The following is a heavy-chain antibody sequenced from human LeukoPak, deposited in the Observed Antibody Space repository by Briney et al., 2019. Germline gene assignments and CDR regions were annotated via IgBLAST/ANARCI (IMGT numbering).Heavy chain of an antibody. Sequence: ASVKVSCKASGYTFTSYAMNWVRQAPGQGLEWMGIINPSGGSTSYAQKFQGRVTMTRDMSTSTVYMELSRLRSEDTAVYYCAREEVMEIVGATVPGWFDPWGQGTLVTVSS. V-gene: IGHV1-46*01. D-gene: IGHD1-26*01. J-gene: IGHJ5*02. CDR1: GYTFTSYA. CDR3: AREEVMEIVGATVPGWFDP. CDR2: INPSGGST.